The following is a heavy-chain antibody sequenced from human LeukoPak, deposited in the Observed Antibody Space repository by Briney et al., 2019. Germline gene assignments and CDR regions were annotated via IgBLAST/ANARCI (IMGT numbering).Heavy chain of an antibody. CDR3: ARGRLAARASWFDP. CDR2: INHSGST. V-gene: IGHV4-34*01. Sequence: SETLSLTCAVYGGSFSGYYWSRIRQPPGKGLEWIGEINHSGSTNYNPSLKSRVTISVDTSKNQFSLKLSSVTAADTAVYYCARGRLAARASWFDPWGQGTLVTVSS. J-gene: IGHJ5*02. CDR1: GGSFSGYY. D-gene: IGHD6-6*01.